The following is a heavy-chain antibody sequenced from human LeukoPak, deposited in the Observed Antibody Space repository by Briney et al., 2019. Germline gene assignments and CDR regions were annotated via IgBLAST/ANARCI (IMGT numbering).Heavy chain of an antibody. CDR1: GYTFTGYY. CDR3: ARDGSQAAAGTEWFDP. D-gene: IGHD6-13*01. V-gene: IGHV1-2*02. J-gene: IGHJ5*02. Sequence: ASVKVSCKASGYTFTGYYVHWVRQAPGQGLEWMGWITPNSGGTNYAQKFQGRVTMTRDTSISTAYMELSRLRSDDTAVYYCARDGSQAAAGTEWFDPWGQGTLVTVSS. CDR2: ITPNSGGT.